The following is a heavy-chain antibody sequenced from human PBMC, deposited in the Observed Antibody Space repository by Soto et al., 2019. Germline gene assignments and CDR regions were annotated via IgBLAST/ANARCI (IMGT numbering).Heavy chain of an antibody. D-gene: IGHD6-13*01. CDR1: GGSISSYY. J-gene: IGHJ6*02. Sequence: PSETLSLTCTVSGGSISSYYWSWIRQPAGKGLEWIGRIYTSGSTNYNPSLKSRVTMSVDTSKDQFSLKLSSVTAADTAVYYCARDQLGASYYYYYGMDVWGQGTTVTVSS. V-gene: IGHV4-4*07. CDR3: ARDQLGASYYYYYGMDV. CDR2: IYTSGST.